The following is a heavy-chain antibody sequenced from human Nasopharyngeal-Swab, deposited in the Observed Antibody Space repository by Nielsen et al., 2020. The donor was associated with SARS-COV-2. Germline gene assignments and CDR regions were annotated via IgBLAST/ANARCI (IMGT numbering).Heavy chain of an antibody. CDR2: IYYSGST. Sequence: SETLSLTCTVSGGSISSSSYYWGWIRQPPGKGLEWIGSIYYSGSTYYNLSLKSRVTISVDTSKNQFSLKLSSVTAADTAVYYCARHDHTIVRAIDYWGQGTLVTVSS. CDR3: ARHDHTIVRAIDY. D-gene: IGHD3-3*01. CDR1: GGSISSSSYY. J-gene: IGHJ4*02. V-gene: IGHV4-39*01.